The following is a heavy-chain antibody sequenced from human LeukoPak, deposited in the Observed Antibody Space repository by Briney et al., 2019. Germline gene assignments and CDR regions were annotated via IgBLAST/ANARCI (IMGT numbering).Heavy chain of an antibody. J-gene: IGHJ6*03. Sequence: PGGSLRLSCAASGFTFSSYGMHWVRQAPGKGLEWVAFIRYDGSNKYYADSVKGRFTISRDNSKNTLYLQMNSLRAEDTAVYYCARDGDFWSGYYTHHYYYYMDVWGKGTTVTVSS. D-gene: IGHD3-3*01. CDR1: GFTFSSYG. CDR3: ARDGDFWSGYYTHHYYYYMDV. V-gene: IGHV3-30*02. CDR2: IRYDGSNK.